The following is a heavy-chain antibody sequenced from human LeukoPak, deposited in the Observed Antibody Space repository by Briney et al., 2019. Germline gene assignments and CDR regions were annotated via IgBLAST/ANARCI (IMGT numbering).Heavy chain of an antibody. CDR1: GFTVSDNY. CDR3: ARAREMATNHNADT. V-gene: IGHV3-74*01. J-gene: IGHJ5*02. Sequence: GGSLRLSCATSGFTVSDNYMSWVRQAPGKGLVWVSRINSDGTSTSYADSVKGRFTISRDNAKNTLYLQMNSLRAEDTAVYYCARAREMATNHNADTWGQGTLVTVSS. D-gene: IGHD5-24*01. CDR2: INSDGTST.